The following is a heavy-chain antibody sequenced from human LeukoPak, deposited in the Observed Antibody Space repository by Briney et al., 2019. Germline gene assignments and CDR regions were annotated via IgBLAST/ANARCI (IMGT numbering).Heavy chain of an antibody. D-gene: IGHD1-26*01. V-gene: IGHV3-48*02. CDR2: ISGSSKII. CDR3: ARDYSSSGSFFGYYYGMDV. J-gene: IGHJ6*02. CDR1: GFTFTNYA. Sequence: GGSLRLSCAASGFTFTNYAMTWVRQAPGKGLEWISYISGSSKIIHWAESLKGRFTISRDNAKNSLYLQMNSLRDEDTAVYYCARDYSSSGSFFGYYYGMDVWGQGTTVTVSS.